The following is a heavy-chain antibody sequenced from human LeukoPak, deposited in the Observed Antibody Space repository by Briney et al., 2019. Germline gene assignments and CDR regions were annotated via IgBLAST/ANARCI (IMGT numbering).Heavy chain of an antibody. CDR2: ISSSSSYI. D-gene: IGHD2-2*01. V-gene: IGHV3-21*01. J-gene: IGHJ4*02. CDR3: ARDPLDIVVVPAAGNGDY. CDR1: GFTFSSYS. Sequence: GGPLRLSCAASGFTFSSYSMNWVRQAPGKGLEWVSSISSSSSYIYYADSVKGRFTISRDNAKNSLYLQMNSLRAEDTAVYYCARDPLDIVVVPAAGNGDYWGQGTLVTVSS.